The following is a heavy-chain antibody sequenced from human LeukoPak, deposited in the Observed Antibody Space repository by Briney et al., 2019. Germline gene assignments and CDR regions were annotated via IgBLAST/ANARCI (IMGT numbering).Heavy chain of an antibody. CDR1: GGSFSGYY. Sequence: ETLSLTCAVYGGSFSGYYWSWIRQPPGKGLEWIGEINHSGSTNYNPSLKSRVTISVDTSKNQFSLKLSSVTAADTAVYYCARGRLNDFWSGYCFDYWGQGTLVTVSS. CDR2: INHSGST. V-gene: IGHV4-34*01. J-gene: IGHJ4*02. CDR3: ARGRLNDFWSGYCFDY. D-gene: IGHD3-3*01.